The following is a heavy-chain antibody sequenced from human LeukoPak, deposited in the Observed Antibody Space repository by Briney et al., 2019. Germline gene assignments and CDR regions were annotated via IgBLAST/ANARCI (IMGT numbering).Heavy chain of an antibody. Sequence: PGGSLRLSCAVSGFMFSNFWMSWVRQAPGRGLECVANIHTEGNEKYHVESVKGRFTISRDNTKNLLFLQMNGLRVEDTAVYYCARGDDFSGDHWGQGTLVTVSS. CDR2: IHTEGNEK. D-gene: IGHD1-1*01. CDR3: ARGDDFSGDH. CDR1: GFMFSNFW. V-gene: IGHV3-7*04. J-gene: IGHJ4*02.